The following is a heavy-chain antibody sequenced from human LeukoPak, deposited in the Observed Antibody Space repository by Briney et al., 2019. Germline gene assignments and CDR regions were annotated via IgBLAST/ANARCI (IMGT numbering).Heavy chain of an antibody. D-gene: IGHD4-17*01. Sequence: PSETLSLTCAVYGGSFSGYYWSWIRQAPGKGLEWVSVIYSGGSTYYADSVKGRFTISRDNSKNTLYLQMNSLRAEDTAVYYCARAYGGDFDYWGQGTLVTVSS. V-gene: IGHV3-53*01. CDR1: GGSFSGYY. CDR2: IYSGGST. CDR3: ARAYGGDFDY. J-gene: IGHJ4*02.